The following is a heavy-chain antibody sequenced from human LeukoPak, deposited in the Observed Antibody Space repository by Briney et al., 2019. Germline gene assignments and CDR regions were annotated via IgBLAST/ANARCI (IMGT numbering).Heavy chain of an antibody. CDR2: NYYSGST. CDR3: ARDLRGDSSSSGHYYYYYYMDV. Sequence: AETLSLTCTVSGGSISSSSYYWGWIPQPPGKGLEWIGSNYYSGSTYYNPSLKSRVTISVDTSKNQFSLKLSSVTAADTAVYYCARDLRGDSSSSGHYYYYYYMDVWGKGTTVTVSS. V-gene: IGHV4-39*07. D-gene: IGHD6-6*01. J-gene: IGHJ6*03. CDR1: GGSISSSSYY.